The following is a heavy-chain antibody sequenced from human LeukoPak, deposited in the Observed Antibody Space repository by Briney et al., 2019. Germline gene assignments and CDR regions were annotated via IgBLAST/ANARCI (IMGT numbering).Heavy chain of an antibody. CDR1: GGSFSNYY. D-gene: IGHD5-18*01. J-gene: IGHJ5*02. CDR2: IYYSGST. V-gene: IGHV4-59*08. Sequence: SETPSLTCTVSGGSFSNYYWSWIRQPPGKGLEWIGYIYYSGSTNYNPPLKSRVTISVDTSKNQLSLNLSSVTAADTALYYCARHPTALVSYGFDPWGQGTLVTVSS. CDR3: ARHPTALVSYGFDP.